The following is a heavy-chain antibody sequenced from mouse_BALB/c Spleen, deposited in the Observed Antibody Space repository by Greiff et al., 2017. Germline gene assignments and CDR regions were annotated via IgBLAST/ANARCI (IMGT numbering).Heavy chain of an antibody. CDR2: ISDGGSYT. V-gene: IGHV5-4*02. Sequence: EVKLQESGGGLVKPGGSLKLSCAASGFTFSDYYMYWVRQTPEKRLEWVATISDGGSYTYYPDSVKGRFTISRDNAKNNLYLQMSSLKSEDTAMYYCAREDYDYGFAYWGQGTLVTVSA. CDR1: GFTFSDYY. CDR3: AREDYDYGFAY. J-gene: IGHJ3*01. D-gene: IGHD2-4*01.